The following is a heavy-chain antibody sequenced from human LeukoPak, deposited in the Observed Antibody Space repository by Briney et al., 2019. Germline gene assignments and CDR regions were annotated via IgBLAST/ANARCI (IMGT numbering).Heavy chain of an antibody. CDR2: INPNSGGT. CDR1: GYTFTGYY. CDR3: ARPAAAGTALEDAIDY. J-gene: IGHJ4*02. V-gene: IGHV1-2*06. D-gene: IGHD6-13*01. Sequence: ASVKVSCKASGYTFTGYYMHWVRQAPGQGLEWMGRINPNSGGTDYAQKFQGRVTMTRDTSISTAYMELSRLRSDDTAVYYCARPAAAGTALEDAIDYWGQGTLVTVSS.